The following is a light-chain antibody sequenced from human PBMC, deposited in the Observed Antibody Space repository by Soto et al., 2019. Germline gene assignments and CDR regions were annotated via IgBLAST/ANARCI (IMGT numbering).Light chain of an antibody. Sequence: QSALTQPASVSGSPGQSITISCTGNSSDVGGYNYVSWHQQHPGKAPKLMIYEVSNWPSGVSNRFSGAKSGNTASLTISGLQAEDEADYYCSSYTSSSTPHMVFGGGTKLTVL. V-gene: IGLV2-14*01. CDR1: SSDVGGYNY. CDR2: EVS. J-gene: IGLJ2*01. CDR3: SSYTSSSTPHMV.